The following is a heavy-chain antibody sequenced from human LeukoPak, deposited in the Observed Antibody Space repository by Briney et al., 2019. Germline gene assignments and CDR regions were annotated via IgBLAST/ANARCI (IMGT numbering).Heavy chain of an antibody. CDR2: MNPNSGST. CDR1: GYTFTSYD. V-gene: IGHV1-8*01. J-gene: IGHJ4*02. Sequence: ASVKVSCKASGYTFTSYDINWVRQATGQGLEWMGWMNPNSGSTGYAQKFQGRVTMTRNTSISTAYMELSSLRSEDTAVYYCARGGYDSSGFDFDYWGQGTLVTVSS. CDR3: ARGGYDSSGFDFDY. D-gene: IGHD3-22*01.